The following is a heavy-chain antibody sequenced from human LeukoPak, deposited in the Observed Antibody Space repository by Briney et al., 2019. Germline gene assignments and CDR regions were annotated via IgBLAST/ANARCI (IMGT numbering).Heavy chain of an antibody. CDR3: AVGYDCSSTSCYTEYNWFDP. CDR1: GGSISSYY. V-gene: IGHV4-59*12. Sequence: SETLSLTCTVSGGSISSYYWSWIRQPPGKGLEWIGYICYSGSTNYNPSLKRRVTISVDTSKNQFSLKLSSVTAADTAVYYCAVGYDCSSTSCYTEYNWFDPWGQGTLVTVSS. CDR2: ICYSGST. J-gene: IGHJ5*02. D-gene: IGHD2-2*02.